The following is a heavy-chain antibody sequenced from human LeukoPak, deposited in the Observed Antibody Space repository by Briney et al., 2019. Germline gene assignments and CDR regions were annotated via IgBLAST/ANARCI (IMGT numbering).Heavy chain of an antibody. CDR1: GGSISSYY. Sequence: PSETLSLTCTVSGGSISSYYWSWIRQPPGKGLECIGYIYYSGSTNYNPSLKSRVTISVDTSKNQFSLKLSSVTAADTAVYYCARDQRDYYDSSGPPVRFDPWGQGTLVTVSS. CDR3: ARDQRDYYDSSGPPVRFDP. CDR2: IYYSGST. D-gene: IGHD3-22*01. J-gene: IGHJ5*02. V-gene: IGHV4-59*01.